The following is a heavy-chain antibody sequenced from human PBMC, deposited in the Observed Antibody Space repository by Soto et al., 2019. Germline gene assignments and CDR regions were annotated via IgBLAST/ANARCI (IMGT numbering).Heavy chain of an antibody. V-gene: IGHV3-30*18. CDR1: GFTFSNYG. Sequence: QVQLVESGGGVVQPGRSLRLSCAASGFTFSNYGMQWVRQAPGKGLEWVAVVSRDGFTKFYAGSVKGRFTISRDNSKNTLDLQVNSLRPEDTAVYYGVKEWHSGGYGAAFEVWGEGTMVTVSS. J-gene: IGHJ3*01. D-gene: IGHD6-19*01. CDR3: VKEWHSGGYGAAFEV. CDR2: VSRDGFTK.